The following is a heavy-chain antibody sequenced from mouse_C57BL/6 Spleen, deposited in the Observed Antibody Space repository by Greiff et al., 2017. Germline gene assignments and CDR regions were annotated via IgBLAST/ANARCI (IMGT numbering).Heavy chain of an antibody. J-gene: IGHJ4*01. Sequence: QVQLQQSGAELARPGASVKMSCKASGYTFTSYTMHWVKQRPGQGLEWIGYINPSSGYTKYNQKFKDKATLTADKSSSTAYMQLSSLTSEDSAVYYWAGGYDYDGAMDYWGQGTSVTVSS. D-gene: IGHD2-4*01. CDR3: AGGYDYDGAMDY. V-gene: IGHV1-4*01. CDR2: INPSSGYT. CDR1: GYTFTSYT.